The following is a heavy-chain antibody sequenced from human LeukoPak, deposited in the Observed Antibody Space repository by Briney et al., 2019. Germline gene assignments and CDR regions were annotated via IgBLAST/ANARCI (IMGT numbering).Heavy chain of an antibody. J-gene: IGHJ4*02. D-gene: IGHD6-19*01. CDR2: IYYSGST. CDR3: ASARLRGSGWPDY. Sequence: SETLSLTCTVSGGSISSYYWSWIRQPPGKGPEWIGYIYYSGSTNYNPSLKSRVTISVDTSKNQFSLKLSSVTAADTAVYYCASARLRGSGWPDYWGQGTLVTVSS. CDR1: GGSISSYY. V-gene: IGHV4-59*01.